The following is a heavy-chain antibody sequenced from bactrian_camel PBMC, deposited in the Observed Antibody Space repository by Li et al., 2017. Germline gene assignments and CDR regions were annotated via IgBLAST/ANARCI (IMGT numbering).Heavy chain of an antibody. D-gene: IGHD4*01. Sequence: HVQLVESGGGSVQAGGSLRLSCETSRYTYPTYCLGWFRQAPGKEREGVAYIDTDGPYYRGSAKGRFTISEDNAKNTLYLQMNSLKPEDTAVYYCAAEGPTGVATMFIADFGYWGQGTQVTVS. CDR2: IDTDGP. J-gene: IGHJ6*01. V-gene: IGHV3S6*01. CDR1: RYTYPTYC. CDR3: AAEGPTGVATMFIADFGY.